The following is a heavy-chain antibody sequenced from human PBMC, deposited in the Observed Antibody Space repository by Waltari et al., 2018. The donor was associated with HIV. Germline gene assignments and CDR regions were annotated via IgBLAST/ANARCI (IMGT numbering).Heavy chain of an antibody. CDR3: ARNSSAKGNRYFYYGLDV. V-gene: IGHV1-8*02. J-gene: IGHJ6*02. CDR2: MNPNSGNT. CDR1: GYIFMNFD. Sequence: QVHLVQSGPEVKRPGASVKISCKVYGYIFMNFDVNWLRQAAGQGPEWLGWMNPNSGNTASPYIFEERVTMTRDVSTDTAYMEMSGLTPEDTAIYYCARNSSAKGNRYFYYGLDVWGQGTPVTV. D-gene: IGHD3-22*01.